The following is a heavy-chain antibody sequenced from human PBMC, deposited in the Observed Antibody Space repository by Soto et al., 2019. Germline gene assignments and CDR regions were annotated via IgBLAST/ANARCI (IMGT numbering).Heavy chain of an antibody. CDR2: INLNSGGT. CDR3: ASGPPYYGSSGYLEV. CDR1: GHYFSGYY. V-gene: IGHV1-2*02. J-gene: IGHJ4*02. Sequence: QVQLVQSGAEVKKTGASVKVSCEAPGHYFSGYYMYWVRQAPGHGLEWMGWINLNSGGTNYAQKFQGRVTMTRTTSITTGYMYLRGLTSDDTAVYYCASGPPYYGSSGYLEVWGLGTLVTVSS. D-gene: IGHD3-22*01.